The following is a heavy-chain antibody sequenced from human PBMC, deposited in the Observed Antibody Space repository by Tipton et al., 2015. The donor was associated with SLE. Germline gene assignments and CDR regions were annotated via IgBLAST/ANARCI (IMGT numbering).Heavy chain of an antibody. CDR1: GGSISSYY. D-gene: IGHD2-21*02. J-gene: IGHJ4*02. CDR3: ASGGHSGY. CDR2: ISYSGST. V-gene: IGHV4-59*01. Sequence: TLSLTCSVSGGSISSYYWNWIRQPPGKGLEWIGYISYSGSTNYNPSLDSRVTLSVDSSKNQFSLNLSSVTAADTAVYYCASGGHSGYWGQGILVTVSS.